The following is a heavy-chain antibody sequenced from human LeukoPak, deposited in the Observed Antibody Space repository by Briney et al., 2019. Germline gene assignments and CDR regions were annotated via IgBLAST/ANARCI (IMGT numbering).Heavy chain of an antibody. Sequence: SETLSLTCTVSGGSISNYYWSWIRQPPGKGLEWIGYFYYNGSTNYNPSLKSRVTMSVDTSNNQFSLKLSSVTAADTALYYCARAPGGVTNLDYWGQGTLVTVSS. J-gene: IGHJ4*02. D-gene: IGHD4-11*01. CDR3: ARAPGGVTNLDY. V-gene: IGHV4-59*01. CDR2: FYYNGST. CDR1: GGSISNYY.